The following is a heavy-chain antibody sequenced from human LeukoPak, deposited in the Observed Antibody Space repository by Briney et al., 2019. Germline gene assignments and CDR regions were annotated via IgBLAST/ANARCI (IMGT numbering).Heavy chain of an antibody. D-gene: IGHD2-2*01. J-gene: IGHJ4*02. CDR3: AKTNLGYCSSTSCYGNDY. Sequence: PGGSLRLSCAASGFTFSSYGMHWVRQAPGKWLEWVAVISYDGSNKYYADSVKGRFTISRDNSKNTLYLQMNSLIAEDTAVYYCAKTNLGYCSSTSCYGNDYWGQGTLVTVSS. V-gene: IGHV3-30*18. CDR1: GFTFSSYG. CDR2: ISYDGSNK.